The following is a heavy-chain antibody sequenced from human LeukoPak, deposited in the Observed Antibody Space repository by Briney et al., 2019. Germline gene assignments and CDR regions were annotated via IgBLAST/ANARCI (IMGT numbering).Heavy chain of an antibody. J-gene: IGHJ4*02. D-gene: IGHD2-15*01. CDR3: AREGISTPALDFDY. CDR1: GFTFSDYS. CDR2: ISGRSSFI. V-gene: IGHV3-21*01. Sequence: PGGSLRLSCAASGFTFSDYSMNWVRQAPGKGLEWVSSISGRSSFIYYADSVKGRFTISRDNAKNSLYLQMNSLRAEDTAVYYCAREGISTPALDFDYWGQGTLVTVSS.